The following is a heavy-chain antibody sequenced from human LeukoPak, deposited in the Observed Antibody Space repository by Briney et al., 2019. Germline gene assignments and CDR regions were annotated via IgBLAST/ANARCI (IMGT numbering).Heavy chain of an antibody. V-gene: IGHV3-72*01. J-gene: IGHJ4*02. CDR3: ARISTSYFFDS. Sequence: GGSLRLSCATPGFSFSDHYMDWVRQAPGKGLEWVGRSRIKANSYTSEYAASVKGRFIISRDDSENSLYLQMSSLKTEDTAIYYCARISTSYFFDSWGQGTLVTVSS. CDR2: SRIKANSYTS. D-gene: IGHD2/OR15-2a*01. CDR1: GFSFSDHY.